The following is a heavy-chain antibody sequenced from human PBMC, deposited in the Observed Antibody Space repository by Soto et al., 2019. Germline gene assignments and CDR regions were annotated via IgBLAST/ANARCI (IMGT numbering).Heavy chain of an antibody. D-gene: IGHD3-22*01. CDR2: ICWDDDK. J-gene: IGHJ6*02. CDR1: GFSLSSWGVG. V-gene: IGHV2-5*02. Sequence: QITLKESGPTLVKPTQTLTLTCTFSGFSLSSWGVGVTWFRQPPGKALEWLSLICWDDDKRYSPSLKSSLTITKDTSKNQVVLTMTDMAPVDTATYYCAHSYDSNAAPFPLSGLDVLGQGTTVTVSS. CDR3: AHSYDSNAAPFPLSGLDV.